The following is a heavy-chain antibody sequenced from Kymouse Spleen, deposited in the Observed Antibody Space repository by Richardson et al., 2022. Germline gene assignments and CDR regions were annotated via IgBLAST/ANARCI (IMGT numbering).Heavy chain of an antibody. CDR1: GFTFSDHY. Sequence: EVQLVESGGGLVQPGGSLRLSCAASGFTFSDHYMDWVRQAPGKGLEWVGRTRNKANSYTTEYAASVKGRFTISRDDSKNSLYLQMNSLKTEDTAVYYCARGCITGTHWYFDLWGRGTLVTVSS. J-gene: IGHJ2*01. D-gene: IGHD1-20*01,IGHD1-7*01. V-gene: IGHV3-72*01. CDR2: TRNKANSYTT. CDR3: ARGCITGTHWYFDL.